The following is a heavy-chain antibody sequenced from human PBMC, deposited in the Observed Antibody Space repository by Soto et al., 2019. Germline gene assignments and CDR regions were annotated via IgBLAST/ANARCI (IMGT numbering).Heavy chain of an antibody. CDR1: GFTFSSYA. Sequence: GGSLRLSCAASGFTFSSYAMHWVRQAPGKGLEWVAVISDDGSNKYYADSVKGRFTISRDNAKNTLYLQMNSLGAEDTAVYYCAKDLREMATIRPDYWGQGILVTVSS. CDR2: ISDDGSNK. CDR3: AKDLREMATIRPDY. J-gene: IGHJ4*02. D-gene: IGHD5-12*01. V-gene: IGHV3-30-3*01.